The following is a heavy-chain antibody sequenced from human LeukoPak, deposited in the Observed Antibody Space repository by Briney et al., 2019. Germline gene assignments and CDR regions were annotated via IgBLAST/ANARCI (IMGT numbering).Heavy chain of an antibody. Sequence: PGGSLRLSCVASGFTFSSYGLSWVRQAPGKGLEGVSGLSGSGFSTYYADSVKGRFTISRDDSKNTLYLQMNSLRAEDTAVYYCAPTEYPYYYDSSGYYYGYWGQGTLVTVSS. CDR3: APTEYPYYYDSSGYYYGY. V-gene: IGHV3-23*01. J-gene: IGHJ4*02. CDR1: GFTFSSYG. CDR2: LSGSGFST. D-gene: IGHD3-22*01.